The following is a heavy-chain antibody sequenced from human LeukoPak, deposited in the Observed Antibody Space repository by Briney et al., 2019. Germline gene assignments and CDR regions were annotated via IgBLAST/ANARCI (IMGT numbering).Heavy chain of an antibody. J-gene: IGHJ4*02. V-gene: IGHV3-23*01. CDR2: IGSSAGDT. D-gene: IGHD4-17*01. Sequence: GGSLRLSCAASGFIVTNYAMTGGRRAPGKGREWGSTIGSSAGDTYYADSLKGRFTISRHYSMNTLYLQMTSLRDDDTALYYCAKHDDGRHHGVDHWGQGTLVTVSS. CDR1: GFIVTNYA. CDR3: AKHDDGRHHGVDH.